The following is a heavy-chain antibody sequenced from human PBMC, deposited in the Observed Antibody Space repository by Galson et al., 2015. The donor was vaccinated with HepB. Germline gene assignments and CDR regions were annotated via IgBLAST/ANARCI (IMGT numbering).Heavy chain of an antibody. D-gene: IGHD2-21*02. J-gene: IGHJ4*02. Sequence: QSGAEVKKPGESLRISCKGSGYTFTNYWITWVRQVPGKGLEWMGRIDPGDSYSNHNPSFEGHVTMSVDKSIDTAYLQWSSLKASDTGVYFCARHPGRGNDGYAFDNWGQGVLVTVSS. CDR2: IDPGDSYS. CDR1: GYTFTNYW. CDR3: ARHPGRGNDGYAFDN. V-gene: IGHV5-10-1*01.